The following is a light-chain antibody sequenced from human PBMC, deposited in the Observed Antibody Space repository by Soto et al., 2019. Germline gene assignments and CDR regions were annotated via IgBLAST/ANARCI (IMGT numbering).Light chain of an antibody. CDR1: QSISSN. CDR2: GAS. Sequence: EIVMTQSPATLSVSPGERATLSCRASQSISSNLAWYQQKPGQAPRLLIYGASTRATGIPATFSGSGSGTEFTLTVSSLQSEDFAVYYCQQYNNWPFTFGARTKVDIK. CDR3: QQYNNWPFT. V-gene: IGKV3-15*01. J-gene: IGKJ3*01.